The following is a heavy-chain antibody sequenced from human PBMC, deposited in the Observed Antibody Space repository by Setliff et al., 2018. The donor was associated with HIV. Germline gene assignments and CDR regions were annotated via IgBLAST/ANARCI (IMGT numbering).Heavy chain of an antibody. CDR2: IYTSGNT. J-gene: IGHJ6*03. D-gene: IGHD2-2*01. CDR3: ARVGASGVASSMDYHYYMDV. CDR1: GGSISSYY. Sequence: SETLSLTCTVSGGSISSYYWSWIRQPAGKGLEWIGRIYTSGNTNYNPSLESRVTMSVDTSRTQFSLKLRSVTAADTAVYYCARVGASGVASSMDYHYYMDVWGKGTSVTVSS. V-gene: IGHV4-4*07.